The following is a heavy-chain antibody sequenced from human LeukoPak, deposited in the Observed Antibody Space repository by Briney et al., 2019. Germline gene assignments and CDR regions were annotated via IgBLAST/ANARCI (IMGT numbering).Heavy chain of an antibody. Sequence: SETLSLTCAVSGYSISSGYYWGWIRQPPGKGLEWIGRIYHSGSTYSNPSLKSRVTISVDTSKNQFSLKLSSVTAADTAVYYCARHSIVVVTAGYFDLWGRGTLVTVSS. CDR1: GYSISSGYY. D-gene: IGHD2-21*02. V-gene: IGHV4-38-2*01. J-gene: IGHJ2*01. CDR3: ARHSIVVVTAGYFDL. CDR2: IYHSGST.